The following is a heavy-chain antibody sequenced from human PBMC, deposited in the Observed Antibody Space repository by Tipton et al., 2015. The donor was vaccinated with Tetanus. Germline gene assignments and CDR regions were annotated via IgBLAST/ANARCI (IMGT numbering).Heavy chain of an antibody. D-gene: IGHD2-15*01. CDR3: ARGYRVGSSPSIYWFDP. CDR1: GGSISSGGYY. J-gene: IGHJ5*02. CDR2: IYYSGST. Sequence: TLSLTCTVSGGSISSGGYYWSWIRQHPGKGLEWIGYIYYSGSTYYNPSLKSRVTISVDTSKNQFSLKLSSVTAADPAVYYCARGYRVGSSPSIYWFDPWGQGTLVTVSS. V-gene: IGHV4-31*03.